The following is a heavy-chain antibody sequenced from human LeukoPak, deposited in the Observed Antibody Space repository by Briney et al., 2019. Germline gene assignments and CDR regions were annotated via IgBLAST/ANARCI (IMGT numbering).Heavy chain of an antibody. Sequence: GGSLRLSCAASGFTFSDYYMSWIRQAPGKGLEWVSYISSSGSTIYYADSVKGRFTISRDNAKNSLYLQMNSLRAEDTAVYYCARDVARRALFTDYFDYWGQGTLVTVSS. CDR1: GFTFSDYY. CDR2: ISSSGSTI. V-gene: IGHV3-11*01. CDR3: ARDVARRALFTDYFDY. J-gene: IGHJ4*02.